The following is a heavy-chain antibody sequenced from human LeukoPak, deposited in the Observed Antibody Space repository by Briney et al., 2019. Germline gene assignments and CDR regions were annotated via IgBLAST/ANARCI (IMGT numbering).Heavy chain of an antibody. Sequence: GGSLRLSCAASGFXFSGYAISWVRQAPGKGLEWVSVISDSGGSTYYADSVKGRFTISRDNSRNTLYLQMNSLRAEDAAVYYCAKGARIAARLFDYWGQGTLVTVSS. CDR1: GFXFSGYA. CDR2: ISDSGGST. D-gene: IGHD6-6*01. V-gene: IGHV3-23*01. CDR3: AKGARIAARLFDY. J-gene: IGHJ4*02.